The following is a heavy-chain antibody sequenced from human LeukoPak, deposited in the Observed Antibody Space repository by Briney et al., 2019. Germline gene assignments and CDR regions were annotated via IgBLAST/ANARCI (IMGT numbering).Heavy chain of an antibody. V-gene: IGHV3-23*01. Sequence: PPGGSLRLSCAASGFTFSSYAMSWVRQAPGKGLEWVSAISGSGGSTYYADSVRGRFTISRDNSKNTLYLQMNSLRAEDTAVYYCAKDSGIAAAGTKDYWGQGTLVTVSS. D-gene: IGHD6-13*01. CDR2: ISGSGGST. CDR1: GFTFSSYA. CDR3: AKDSGIAAAGTKDY. J-gene: IGHJ4*02.